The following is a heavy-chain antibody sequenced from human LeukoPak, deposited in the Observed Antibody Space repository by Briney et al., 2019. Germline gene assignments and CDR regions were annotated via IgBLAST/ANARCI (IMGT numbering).Heavy chain of an antibody. D-gene: IGHD6-13*01. Sequence: PSETLSLTCAVYGGSFSGYYWSWIRQPPGKGLEWIGEINHSGSTNYNPSLKSRVTISVDTSKNQFSLKLSSVTAADTAVYYCARDSGLIAAAVVYWGQGTLVTVSS. J-gene: IGHJ4*02. CDR2: INHSGST. CDR3: ARDSGLIAAAVVY. CDR1: GGSFSGYY. V-gene: IGHV4-34*01.